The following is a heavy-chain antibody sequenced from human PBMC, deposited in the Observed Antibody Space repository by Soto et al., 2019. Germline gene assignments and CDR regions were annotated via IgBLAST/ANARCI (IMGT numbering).Heavy chain of an antibody. CDR1: GFTFNTAW. V-gene: IGHV3-15*01. CDR3: STDPFHDPPTHFTDYYFYYGLDV. Sequence: LRLSCAASGFTFNTAWMTWVRQAPGKGLEWVGRIRSKTDGGTTDYAAPVKGRFTISRDDSRNTLYLQMNSLKTEDAAVYYCSTDPFHDPPTHFTDYYFYYGLDVWGQGTTVTVS. J-gene: IGHJ6*02. CDR2: IRSKTDGGTT. D-gene: IGHD3-3*02.